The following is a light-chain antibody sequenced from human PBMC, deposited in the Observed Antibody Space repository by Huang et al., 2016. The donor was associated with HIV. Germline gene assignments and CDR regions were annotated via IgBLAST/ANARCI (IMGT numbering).Light chain of an antibody. Sequence: EIVMTQSPATLSVSPGERATLSCRASQSVSSNLAWDQQKPGQAPRLLIYGASTRATGIPARFSGSGCVTEFTLTMSSLQSEDCAVYYCQQYNNWPGITGGQGAGLEIK. V-gene: IGKV3-15*01. J-gene: IGKJ5*01. CDR2: GAS. CDR1: QSVSSN. CDR3: QQYNNWPGIT.